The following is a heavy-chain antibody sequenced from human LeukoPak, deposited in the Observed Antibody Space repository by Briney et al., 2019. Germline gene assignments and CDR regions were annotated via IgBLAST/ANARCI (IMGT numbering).Heavy chain of an antibody. CDR2: IYPGDSDT. D-gene: IGHD5-24*01. CDR3: AIRRDRYNYFDY. J-gene: IGHJ4*02. Sequence: GESLKISCQVSGYRFTTYWIGWVRQMPGKGLEWMGIIYPGDSDTRYSPSFQGQVTISADKSISTAYLQWSSLKASDTATYYCAIRRDRYNYFDYWGQGTLVTVSS. V-gene: IGHV5-51*01. CDR1: GYRFTTYW.